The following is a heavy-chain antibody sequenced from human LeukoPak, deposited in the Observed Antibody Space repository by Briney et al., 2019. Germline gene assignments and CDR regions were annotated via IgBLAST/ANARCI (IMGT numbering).Heavy chain of an antibody. CDR2: ISAYNGNT. V-gene: IGHV1-18*04. J-gene: IGHJ6*02. Sequence: ASVKVSCKASGYTFTSNYIHWVRQAPGQGLEWMGWISAYNGNTNYAQKLQGRVTMTTDTSTSTAYMELRSLRSDDTAVYYCARVGPRDYYYYGMDVWGQGTTVTVSS. CDR3: ARVGPRDYYYYGMDV. CDR1: GYTFTSNY.